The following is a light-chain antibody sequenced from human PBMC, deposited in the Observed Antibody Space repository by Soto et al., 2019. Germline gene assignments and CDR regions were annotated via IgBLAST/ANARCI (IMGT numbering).Light chain of an antibody. J-gene: IGKJ2*01. CDR1: QSIDTS. V-gene: IGKV1-39*01. CDR2: AAS. Sequence: DIQMTQSPSSLSASFGDRVTLTCRASQSIDTSLNWYQQKPGTAPKLLMYAASTLHSGVPSRFSGSGSGTDFTLTISSLQREDFATYVCQQSHSTPYTFGQGTKLEI. CDR3: QQSHSTPYT.